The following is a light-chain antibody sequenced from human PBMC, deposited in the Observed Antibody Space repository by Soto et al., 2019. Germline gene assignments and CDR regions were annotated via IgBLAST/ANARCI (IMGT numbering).Light chain of an antibody. Sequence: EIVMTQSPATLSVSPGERVTLSCRASQSVSRFLAWYQQRPGQAPRLLIYDTSTRATGVPARFSGSGSGTEFSITISRLQSEDFAVYYCQQYDNWPPCTFGQGTKLEVK. CDR2: DTS. J-gene: IGKJ2*02. CDR3: QQYDNWPPCT. CDR1: QSVSRF. V-gene: IGKV3-15*01.